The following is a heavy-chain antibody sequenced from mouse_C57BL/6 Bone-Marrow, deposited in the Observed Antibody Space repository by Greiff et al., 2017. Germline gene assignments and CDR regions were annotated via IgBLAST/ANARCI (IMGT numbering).Heavy chain of an antibody. CDR2: IDPSDSDT. D-gene: IGHD2-4*01. J-gene: IGHJ1*03. Sequence: QVQLQQPGAELVKPGASVKLSCKASGYTFTSYWMQWVKQRPGQGLEWIGEIDPSDSDTNYNQKFKGKATLTVDTSYSTAYMQLSSRTSEDSAVDYCARDYDYDGYWYFDVWGTGTTVTVSS. CDR1: GYTFTSYW. CDR3: ARDYDYDGYWYFDV. V-gene: IGHV1-50*01.